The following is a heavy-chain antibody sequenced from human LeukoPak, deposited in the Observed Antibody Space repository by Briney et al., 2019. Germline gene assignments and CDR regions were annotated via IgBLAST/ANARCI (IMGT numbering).Heavy chain of an antibody. CDR2: IYYSGST. CDR1: GGSISSYY. J-gene: IGHJ4*02. Sequence: SETLSLTCTVSGGSISSYYWSWIRQPPGKGLEWIGNIYYSGSTYYNPSLKSRVTISVDTSKNQFSLKLSSVTAGDTAMYYCARLEDSGSPYFDYWGQGTLVTVSS. CDR3: ARLEDSGSPYFDY. D-gene: IGHD1-26*01. V-gene: IGHV4-59*04.